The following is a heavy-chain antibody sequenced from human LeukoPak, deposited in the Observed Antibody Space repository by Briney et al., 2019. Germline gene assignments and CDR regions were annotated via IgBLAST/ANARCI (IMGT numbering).Heavy chain of an antibody. V-gene: IGHV3-21*01. D-gene: IGHD1-26*01. CDR3: ARAGGSYFSFDY. CDR2: ISSSSSYI. J-gene: IGHJ4*02. CDR1: GFTFSSYS. Sequence: GGSLRLSCAASGFTFSSYSMNWVRQAPGKGLEWVSSISSSSSYIYCADSVKGRFTISRDNAKNSLYLQMNSLRAEDTAVYYCARAGGSYFSFDYWGQGTLVTVSS.